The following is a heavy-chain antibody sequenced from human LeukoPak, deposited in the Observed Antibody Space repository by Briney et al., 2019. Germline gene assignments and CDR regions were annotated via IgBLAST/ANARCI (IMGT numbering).Heavy chain of an antibody. D-gene: IGHD5-12*01. CDR2: ISIRNGDI. Sequence: ASVKVSCKASGFTLTSHAIGWVRQAPGHGLEWMGWISIRNGDIKSSQKFQGRVSMTTDTSTGTAYMELRSLRPNDTAVDYCARDTPTSGPGNSLDIWGQGTMVTVSS. J-gene: IGHJ3*02. CDR3: ARDTPTSGPGNSLDI. CDR1: GFTLTSHA. V-gene: IGHV1-18*01.